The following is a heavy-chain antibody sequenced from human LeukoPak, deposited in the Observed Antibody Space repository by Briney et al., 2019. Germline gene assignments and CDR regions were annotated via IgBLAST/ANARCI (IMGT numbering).Heavy chain of an antibody. CDR2: ISSSSSPI. Sequence: GGSLRLSCAASGFTFSSYSVSWVRQAPGKGLEWVSYISSSSSPIYYADSVKGRFTISRDNTKNSLYLQMDSLTADDTAVYFCACLRGPSDYWGQGTLVTVSS. CDR1: GFTFSSYS. CDR3: ACLRGPSDY. D-gene: IGHD4-17*01. V-gene: IGHV3-48*04. J-gene: IGHJ4*02.